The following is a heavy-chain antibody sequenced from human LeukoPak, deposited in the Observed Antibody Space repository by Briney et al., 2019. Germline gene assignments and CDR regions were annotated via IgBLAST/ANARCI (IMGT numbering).Heavy chain of an antibody. CDR1: GFTFSDYS. CDR3: ARDYKYAFDN. CDR2: IGIDSGNT. J-gene: IGHJ4*02. V-gene: IGHV3-48*01. D-gene: IGHD5-24*01. Sequence: GGSLRLSCAASGFTFSDYSMNWVRQAPGKGLEWILYIGIDSGNTNYADSVKGRFTISGDKAKNSLYLQMNSLRVEDTAVYYCARDYKYAFDNWGQGTLVTVSS.